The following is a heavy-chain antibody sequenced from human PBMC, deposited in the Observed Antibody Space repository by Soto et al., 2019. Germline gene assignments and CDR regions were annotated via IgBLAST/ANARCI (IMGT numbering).Heavy chain of an antibody. D-gene: IGHD5-18*01. CDR1: GFTFRSYA. CDR2: ISYDGRNT. CDR3: ERGGSYVETGMGVVDY. V-gene: IGHV3-30*04. J-gene: IGHJ4*02. Sequence: QVQMVESGGGVVQPGKSLRLSCAASGFTFRSYAVHWVRQTPGKGLEWVAVISYDGRNTFYADSVKGRITIYRDNSKNTLYLQKNSLRVEHKAVYYCERGGSYVETGMGVVDYWGQGTLVTVSS.